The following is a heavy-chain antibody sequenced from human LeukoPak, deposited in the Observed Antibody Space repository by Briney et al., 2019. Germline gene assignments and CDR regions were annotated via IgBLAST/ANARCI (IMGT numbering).Heavy chain of an antibody. J-gene: IGHJ5*02. CDR1: GGSFSGYY. Sequence: PSETLSLTCAVYGGSFSGYYWSWIRQPPGKRLEWIGEINHSGSTNYNPSLKSRVTISVDTSKNQFSLKLSSVTAADTAVYYCARVFKDDFWSGYPSAGNWFDPWGQGTLVTVSS. CDR3: ARVFKDDFWSGYPSAGNWFDP. CDR2: INHSGST. D-gene: IGHD3-3*01. V-gene: IGHV4-34*01.